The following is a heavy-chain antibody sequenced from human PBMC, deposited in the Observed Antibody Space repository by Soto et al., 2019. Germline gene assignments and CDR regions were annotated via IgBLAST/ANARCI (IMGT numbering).Heavy chain of an antibody. CDR2: IYYSGNT. D-gene: IGHD5-18*01. J-gene: IGHJ6*02. V-gene: IGHV4-31*03. Sequence: XLSLTCTVSGVSIRSCGYYWSWVRQNPRSGLEWIGNIYYSGNTYYNPSLKSRLTISVDTSKNQFSLNLSSVTAADTAVYYCARDRLMATAGTARHYFGLDVWGQGTTVTVSS. CDR1: GVSIRSCGYY. CDR3: ARDRLMATAGTARHYFGLDV.